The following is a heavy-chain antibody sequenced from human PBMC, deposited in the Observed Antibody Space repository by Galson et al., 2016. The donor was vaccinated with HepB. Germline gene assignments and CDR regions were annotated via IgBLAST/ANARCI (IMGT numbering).Heavy chain of an antibody. J-gene: IGHJ6*04. V-gene: IGHV3-23*01. CDR2: NSRSAGTT. Sequence: SLRHYSAGSGFTSSDHGMTWVRKAPGKEQQVASRNSRSAGTTDYEDSVKGRFTISRDNFKNTLFLQMNSLTADDTAIYYCVQGSTAPAVWGKGTTVTVSS. D-gene: IGHD1-26*01. CDR1: GFTSSDHG. CDR3: VQGSTAPAV.